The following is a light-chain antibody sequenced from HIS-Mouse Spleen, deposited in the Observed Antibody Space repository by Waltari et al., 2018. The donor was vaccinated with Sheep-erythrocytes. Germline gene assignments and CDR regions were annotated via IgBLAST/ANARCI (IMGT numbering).Light chain of an antibody. J-gene: IGLJ1*01. V-gene: IGLV2-11*01. CDR3: CSYAGSYNHV. CDR2: DVS. CDR1: SSDVGGYNY. Sequence: QSALTQPRPVSGSPRQSVTISCTGTSSDVGGYNYVSWYQQHPGKAPKLMISDVSKRPSGVPDRFSGSKSGNTASLTISGLQAEDEADYYCCSYAGSYNHVFATGTKVTVL.